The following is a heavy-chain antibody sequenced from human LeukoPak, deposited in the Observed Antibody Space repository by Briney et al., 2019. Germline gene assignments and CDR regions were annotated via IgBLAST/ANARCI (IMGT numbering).Heavy chain of an antibody. D-gene: IGHD6-19*01. CDR1: GGTFSSYA. CDR2: IIPIFGTA. J-gene: IGHJ4*02. Sequence: ASVKVSCKASGGTFSSYAISWVRQAPGQGLEWMGRIIPIFGTANYAQKFQGRVTITTDESTSTAYMELSSLRSEDTAVYYCARDLVFSGWWGLDYWGQGTLVTVSS. CDR3: ARDLVFSGWWGLDY. V-gene: IGHV1-69*05.